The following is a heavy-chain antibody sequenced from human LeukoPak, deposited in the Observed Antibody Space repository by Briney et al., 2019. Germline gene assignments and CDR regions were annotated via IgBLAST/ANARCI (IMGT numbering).Heavy chain of an antibody. Sequence: SGPTLVKPTQTLTLTCTFSGFSLSTSGVGVGWIRQPPGKALEWLALIYWNDDKRYSPSLKSRLTITKDTSKNQVVLTMTNMDPVDTATYYCAHRHKVSYDFWSGYSGYENWFDPWGQGTLVTVSS. CDR3: AHRHKVSYDFWSGYSGYENWFDP. CDR2: IYWNDDK. CDR1: GFSLSTSGVG. J-gene: IGHJ5*02. D-gene: IGHD3-3*01. V-gene: IGHV2-5*01.